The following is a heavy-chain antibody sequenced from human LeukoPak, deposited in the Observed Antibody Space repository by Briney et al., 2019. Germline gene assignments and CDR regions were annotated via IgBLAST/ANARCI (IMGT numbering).Heavy chain of an antibody. J-gene: IGHJ6*02. CDR2: ISYDGSNK. V-gene: IGHV3-30*18. CDR1: GFAFSSYG. CDR3: AKEDCSSTSCYPYYYYGMDV. Sequence: GGSLRLSCAASGFAFSSYGMHWVRQAPGKGLEWVAVISYDGSNKYYADSVKGRFTISRDNSKNTLYLQMNSLRAEDTAVYYCAKEDCSSTSCYPYYYYGMDVWGQGTTVTVSS. D-gene: IGHD2-2*01.